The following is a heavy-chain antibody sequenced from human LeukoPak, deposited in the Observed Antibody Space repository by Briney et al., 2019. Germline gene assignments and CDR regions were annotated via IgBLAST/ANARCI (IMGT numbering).Heavy chain of an antibody. Sequence: SETLSLTCAVYGGTFSDYYWTWIRQPAGKGLEWIGRIYTSGSTNYNPSLKSRVTISVDTSKNQFSLKLSSVTAADTAVYYCARGFGYSSGWTVDYWGQGTLVTVSS. CDR3: ARGFGYSSGWTVDY. CDR2: IYTSGST. D-gene: IGHD6-19*01. J-gene: IGHJ4*02. CDR1: GGTFSDYY. V-gene: IGHV4-59*10.